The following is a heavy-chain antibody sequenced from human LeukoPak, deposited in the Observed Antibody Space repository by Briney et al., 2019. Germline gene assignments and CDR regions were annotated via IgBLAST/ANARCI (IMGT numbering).Heavy chain of an antibody. D-gene: IGHD2/OR15-2a*01. V-gene: IGHV3-30*18. CDR3: AKDSTTSWYFDN. CDR1: GFTFSNYG. Sequence: GGSLRLSCAASGFTFSNYGMHWVRQAPAKGLDWVAVISYDGRNKDYADSVKGRFTISRDNSKNALYLQMNSLRAEDTGVYYCAKDSTTSWYFDNWGQGTLVTVSS. J-gene: IGHJ4*02. CDR2: ISYDGRNK.